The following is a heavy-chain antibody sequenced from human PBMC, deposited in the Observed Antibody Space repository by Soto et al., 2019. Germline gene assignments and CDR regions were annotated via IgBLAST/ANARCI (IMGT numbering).Heavy chain of an antibody. D-gene: IGHD3-10*01. CDR2: INTDGSST. Sequence: EVKLVESVGGLVQPGGSLRLSCAVSGFTFCSFWMHWVRQAPGEGLVWVSRINTDGSSTGYADSVKGRFTISRNNAKNTLYLQMNSLRVDDTAMYYCAKRGVDTFGLSYWGQGTLGTVSS. CDR3: AKRGVDTFGLSY. J-gene: IGHJ4*02. V-gene: IGHV3-74*01. CDR1: GFTFCSFW.